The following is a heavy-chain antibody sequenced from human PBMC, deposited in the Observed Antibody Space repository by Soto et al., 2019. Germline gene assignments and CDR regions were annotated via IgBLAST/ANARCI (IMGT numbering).Heavy chain of an antibody. CDR3: ARDGSSDTAMGNWFDP. D-gene: IGHD5-18*01. V-gene: IGHV4-38-2*01. J-gene: IGHJ5*02. Sequence: PSETLSLTCAVSGYSISSGYYWGWIRQPPGKGLEWIGSIYHSGSTYYNPSLKSRVTISVDTSKNQFSLKLSSVTAADTDVYYCARDGSSDTAMGNWFDPWGQGTLVT. CDR2: IYHSGST. CDR1: GYSISSGYY.